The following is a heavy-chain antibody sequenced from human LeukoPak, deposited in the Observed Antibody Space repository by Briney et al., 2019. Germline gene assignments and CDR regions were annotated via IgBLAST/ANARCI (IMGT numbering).Heavy chain of an antibody. CDR2: ISYDGSNK. CDR3: AKDQYDYVWGSRIDS. D-gene: IGHD3-16*01. J-gene: IGHJ4*02. CDR1: GFTFSSYG. Sequence: GGSLRLSCAASGFTFSSYGMHWVRQAPGKGLEWVAVISYDGSNKYYADSVKGRFTISRDNSKNTLYLQMNSLRAEDTALYYCAKDQYDYVWGSRIDSWGQGTLVTVSS. V-gene: IGHV3-30*18.